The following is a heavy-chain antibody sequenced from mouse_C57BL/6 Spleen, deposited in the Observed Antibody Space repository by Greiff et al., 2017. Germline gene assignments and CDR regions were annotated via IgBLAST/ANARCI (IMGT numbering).Heavy chain of an antibody. CDR2: IHPNSGST. J-gene: IGHJ3*01. Sequence: QVQLQQPGAELVKPGASVKLSCKASGYTFTSYWMHWVKQRPGQGLEWIGMIHPNSGSTNYNEKFKSKATLTVDKSSSTAYMQLSSLTSEDSAVYYCARGKPSAQATTAGFAYWGQGTLVTVSA. D-gene: IGHD3-2*02. CDR1: GYTFTSYW. CDR3: ARGKPSAQATTAGFAY. V-gene: IGHV1-64*01.